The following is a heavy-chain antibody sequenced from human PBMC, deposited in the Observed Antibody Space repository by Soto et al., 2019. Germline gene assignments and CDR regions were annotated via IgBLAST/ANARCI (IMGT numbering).Heavy chain of an antibody. D-gene: IGHD3-16*01. Sequence: GPLRLSCAASGFTFSSSVVHCVRQAPGKGLEWVAVISSDESNEDYADSVRGRFSISRDNSKNTLYLQMSSLRADDTAVYYCARGLIKLAGGAFDIWGQGTMVTVSS. V-gene: IGHV3-33*01. CDR3: ARGLIKLAGGAFDI. CDR1: GFTFSSSV. J-gene: IGHJ3*02. CDR2: ISSDESNE.